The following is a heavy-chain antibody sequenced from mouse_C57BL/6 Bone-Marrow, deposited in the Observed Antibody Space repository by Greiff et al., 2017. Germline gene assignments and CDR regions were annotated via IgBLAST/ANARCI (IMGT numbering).Heavy chain of an antibody. J-gene: IGHJ3*01. CDR3: ARPYSTAY. D-gene: IGHD2-5*01. CDR2: ISSGGSYT. Sequence: DVMLVESGGDLVKPGGSLKLSCAASGFTFSSYGMSWVRPTPDKRLEWVATISSGGSYTYYPDSVKGRFTISRDNAKNTLYLQMSSLKSEDTAMYYCARPYSTAYWGQGTLVTVSA. CDR1: GFTFSSYG. V-gene: IGHV5-6*02.